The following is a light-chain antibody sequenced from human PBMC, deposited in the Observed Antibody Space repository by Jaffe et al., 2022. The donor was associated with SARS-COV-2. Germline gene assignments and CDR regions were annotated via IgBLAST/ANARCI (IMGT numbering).Light chain of an antibody. CDR1: LYIGTN. V-gene: IGKV6-21*01. CDR3: HQSARTPLT. CDR2: FAS. Sequence: EIVLTQSPDFQSVTPKEKVTITCRASLYIGTNLHWYQQKPGQSPRLLVKFASQSFPGVPSRFSGRGSGTEFTLTINSLETEDAATYYCHQSARTPLTFGGGSRVEIK. J-gene: IGKJ4*01.